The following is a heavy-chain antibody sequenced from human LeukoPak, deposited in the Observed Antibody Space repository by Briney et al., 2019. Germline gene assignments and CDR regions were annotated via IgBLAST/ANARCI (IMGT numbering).Heavy chain of an antibody. CDR2: IYHSRST. V-gene: IGHV4-38-2*02. D-gene: IGHD6-6*01. CDR1: GYSISSGYY. Sequence: SETLSLTCTVSGYSISSGYYWGWIRQPPGKGLEWIGSIYHSRSTYYNPSLKSRVTISVDTSKNQFSLKLSSVTAADTAVYYCARRVYSSSSPFDYWGQGTLVTVSS. J-gene: IGHJ4*02. CDR3: ARRVYSSSSPFDY.